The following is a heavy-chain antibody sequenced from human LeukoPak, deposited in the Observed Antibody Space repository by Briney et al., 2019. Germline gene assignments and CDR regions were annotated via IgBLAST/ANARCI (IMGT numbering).Heavy chain of an antibody. V-gene: IGHV1-2*02. Sequence: ASVKVSCKASGYTFTGYYMHWVRQAPGQGLEWMGWINPNSGGTNYAQKFQGRVTMTRDTSISTAYMELSRLRSDDTAVYYCARAGSSFRDYYYYYYMDVWGKGTTVTVSS. J-gene: IGHJ6*03. CDR1: GYTFTGYY. CDR2: INPNSGGT. D-gene: IGHD6-6*01. CDR3: ARAGSSFRDYYYYYYMDV.